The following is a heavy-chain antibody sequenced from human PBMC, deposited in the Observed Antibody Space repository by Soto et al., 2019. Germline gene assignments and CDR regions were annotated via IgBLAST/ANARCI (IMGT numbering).Heavy chain of an antibody. CDR1: GGTFSSYA. V-gene: IGHV4-59*01. CDR3: ARNWFSVAGRFHFDY. CDR2: VDYSGNS. D-gene: IGHD6-19*01. J-gene: IGHJ4*02. Sequence: SCKASGGTFSSYAISWVRQAPGKGLEWIGYVDYSGNSDSSPSLKSRVTISIDTSKKQVSLKLNSVTAADTAVYYCARNWFSVAGRFHFDYWGQGIPVTVSS.